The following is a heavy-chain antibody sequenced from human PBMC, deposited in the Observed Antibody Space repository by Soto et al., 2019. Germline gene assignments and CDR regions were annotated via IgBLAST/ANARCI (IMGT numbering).Heavy chain of an antibody. Sequence: SVKVSCKASGGTFRSYAISWVRQAPGQGLEWMGGILPIFHSPRPGQKFQGRVTITSDESTSTAYLELTSLAADDTGGNYRCYGDCTRSSCSYSFYGLHVWGQGTPVTVSS. CDR3: CYGDCTRSSCSYSFYGLHV. V-gene: IGHV1-69*13. D-gene: IGHD2-2*03. CDR2: ILPIFHSP. CDR1: GGTFRSYA. J-gene: IGHJ6*02.